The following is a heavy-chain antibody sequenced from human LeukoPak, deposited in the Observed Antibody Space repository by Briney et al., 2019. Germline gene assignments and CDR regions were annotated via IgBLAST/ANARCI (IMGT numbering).Heavy chain of an antibody. D-gene: IGHD5-24*01. J-gene: IGHJ3*02. CDR3: ARGLQETLAWLQALSAFDI. Sequence: ASVKVSCKASGYTFTSYYMHWVRQAPGQGLEWMGIINPSGGSTSYAQKFQGRVTMTRDTSTSPVYMELSSLRSEDTAVYYCARGLQETLAWLQALSAFDIWGQGTMVTVSS. CDR1: GYTFTSYY. V-gene: IGHV1-46*01. CDR2: INPSGGST.